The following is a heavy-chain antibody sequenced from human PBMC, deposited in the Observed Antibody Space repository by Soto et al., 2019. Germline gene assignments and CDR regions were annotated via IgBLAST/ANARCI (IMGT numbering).Heavy chain of an antibody. J-gene: IGHJ4*02. Sequence: QVQLVQSGAEVKKPGSSVKVSCETSGGTFSSYAISWVRQAPGQGLEWMGGIIPIFGTANYAQTFQGRVMITADESTGTAYMELSRLRSEDTAVYYCARESGSGSYSPNYCDYWGQGTLVTVSS. CDR2: IIPIFGTA. CDR3: ARESGSGSYSPNYCDY. CDR1: GGTFSSYA. V-gene: IGHV1-69*01. D-gene: IGHD3-10*01.